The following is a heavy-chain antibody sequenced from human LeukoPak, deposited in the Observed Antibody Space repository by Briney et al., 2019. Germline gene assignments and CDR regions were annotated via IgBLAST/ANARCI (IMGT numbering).Heavy chain of an antibody. V-gene: IGHV5-51*01. J-gene: IGHJ4*02. D-gene: IGHD4-17*01. Sequence: GESLKISCKGSGYSFTSYWIGWVRQMPGKGLEWMGIIYPGDSDTRYSPSFQGQVTLSADKSISTAYLQWSSLKASDTAMYYCARQKGTVTSPQGFDYWGQGTLVTVSS. CDR3: ARQKGTVTSPQGFDY. CDR1: GYSFTSYW. CDR2: IYPGDSDT.